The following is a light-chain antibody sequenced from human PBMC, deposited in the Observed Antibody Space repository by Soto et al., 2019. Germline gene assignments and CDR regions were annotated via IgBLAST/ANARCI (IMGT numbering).Light chain of an antibody. CDR2: GAS. Sequence: EIGLTQSPGTLSFSTGERATLSCRASQSVISSYLAWYQQKPCQAPRLLIYGASNRATGIPDRFSGSGAGTDCTLTISRLDPEDFTMYYFQQYGSLPTTFGPGTQVEIK. V-gene: IGKV3-20*01. J-gene: IGKJ3*01. CDR1: QSVISSY. CDR3: QQYGSLPTT.